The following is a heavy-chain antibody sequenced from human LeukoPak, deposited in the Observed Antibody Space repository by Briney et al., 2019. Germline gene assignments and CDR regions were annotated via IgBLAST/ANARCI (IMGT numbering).Heavy chain of an antibody. J-gene: IGHJ4*02. CDR1: GFTFGDYA. CDR2: IRSKADGGTT. CDR3: TRGVLERLYFDY. V-gene: IGHV3-49*04. Sequence: GGSLRLSCTASGFTFGDYAMSWVRQAPGKGLEWVGFIRSKADGGTTEYAASVKGRFTISRDDSKSIAYLQMNSLKTEDTAVYYCTRGVLERLYFDYWGQGTLVTVSS. D-gene: IGHD1-1*01.